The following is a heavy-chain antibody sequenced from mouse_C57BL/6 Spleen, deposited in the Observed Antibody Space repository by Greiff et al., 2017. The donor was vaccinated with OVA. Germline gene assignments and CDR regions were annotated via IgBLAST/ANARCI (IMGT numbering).Heavy chain of an antibody. Sequence: VKLLESGAELVRPGTSVKMSCKASGYTFTNYWIGWAKQRPGHGLEWIGDIYPGGGYTNYNEKFKGKATLTADKSSSTAYMQFSSLTSEDSAIYDCVCSYDVHFDVWGTGTTVTVSS. CDR3: VCSYDVHFDV. CDR2: IYPGGGYT. CDR1: GYTFTNYW. J-gene: IGHJ1*03. V-gene: IGHV1-63*01. D-gene: IGHD2-12*01.